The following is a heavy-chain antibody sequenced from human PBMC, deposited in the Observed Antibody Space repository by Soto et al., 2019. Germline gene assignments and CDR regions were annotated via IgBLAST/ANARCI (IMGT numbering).Heavy chain of an antibody. J-gene: IGHJ4*02. V-gene: IGHV3-30*18. CDR3: AKNHDCTNGVCYTGIHY. D-gene: IGHD2-8*01. CDR2: ISYGGSNK. CDR1: GFTFSSYG. Sequence: GGSLRLSCAASGFTFSSYGMHWVRQAPGKGLEWVAVISYGGSNKYYADSVKGRFTISRDNSKNTLYLQMNSLRAEDTAVYYCAKNHDCTNGVCYTGIHYLGQGTLVTVSS.